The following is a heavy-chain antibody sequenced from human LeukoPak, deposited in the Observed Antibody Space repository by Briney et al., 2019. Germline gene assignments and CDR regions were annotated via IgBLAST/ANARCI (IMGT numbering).Heavy chain of an antibody. V-gene: IGHV3-9*01. CDR2: ISWNSGSI. CDR1: GFTFDDYA. J-gene: IGHJ4*02. CDR3: ARGLYCSSTSCYPY. D-gene: IGHD2-2*01. Sequence: GRSLRLSCAASGFTFDDYAMHWVRQAPGKGLEWVSGISWNSGSIGYADSVKGRFTISRDNAKNSLYLQMNSLRAEDTAVYYCARGLYCSSTSCYPYWGQGTLVTVSS.